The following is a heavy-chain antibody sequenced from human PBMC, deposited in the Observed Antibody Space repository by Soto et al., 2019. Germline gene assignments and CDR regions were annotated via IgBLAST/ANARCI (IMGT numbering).Heavy chain of an antibody. Sequence: PSETLSLTCTVSAGSISSPHDYWGWIRQPPGRGLEWIGSIYYSGSTYYNPSLKSRITISVDTSKNRFSLKLSSVTAADTAVYYGARHPGYGIYHFDYWGQGTLVTVSS. V-gene: IGHV4-39*01. D-gene: IGHD5-18*01. CDR1: AGSISSPHDY. J-gene: IGHJ4*02. CDR3: ARHPGYGIYHFDY. CDR2: IYYSGST.